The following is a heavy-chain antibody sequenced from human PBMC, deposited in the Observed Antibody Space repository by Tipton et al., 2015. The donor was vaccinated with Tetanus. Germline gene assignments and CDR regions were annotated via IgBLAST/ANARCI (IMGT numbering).Heavy chain of an antibody. CDR2: ISKSSSPI. D-gene: IGHD3-10*01. J-gene: IGHJ5*01. CDR3: ARGSGSSWFAY. Sequence: SLRLSCVDSGSSFSTENMNWVRQAPGKGLEWLAYISKSSSPIFYAASVKGRLTISRDNAKNSLYLQMNSLRDEDTAVYYCARGSGSSWFAYWGQGTLVTVSS. V-gene: IGHV3-48*02. CDR1: GSSFSTEN.